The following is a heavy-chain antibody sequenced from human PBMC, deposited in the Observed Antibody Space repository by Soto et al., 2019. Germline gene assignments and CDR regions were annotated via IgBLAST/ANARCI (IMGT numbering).Heavy chain of an antibody. CDR2: IYSGGST. Sequence: PGGSLRLSCAASGFTVSSNYMSWVRQAPGKGLEWVSVIYSGGSTYYADSVKGRFTISRDNSKNTLYLQMNSLRAEDTAVYYCARDGSDGMLRYDSSGAFDIWGQGTMVTVSS. J-gene: IGHJ3*02. D-gene: IGHD3-22*01. CDR1: GFTVSSNY. CDR3: ARDGSDGMLRYDSSGAFDI. V-gene: IGHV3-66*01.